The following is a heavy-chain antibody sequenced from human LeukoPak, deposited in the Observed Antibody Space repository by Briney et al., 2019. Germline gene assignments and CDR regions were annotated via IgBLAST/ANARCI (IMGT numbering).Heavy chain of an antibody. V-gene: IGHV3-23*01. D-gene: IGHD3-22*01. CDR1: GFTFSSFE. Sequence: GGSLRLSCAASGFTFSSFEMNWVRQAPGKGLEWVSAISGSGGSTYYADSVKGRFTISRDNSKNTLYLQMNSLRAEDTAVYYCATQGYYDSSGYYLGDYWGQGTLVTVSS. CDR3: ATQGYYDSSGYYLGDY. CDR2: ISGSGGST. J-gene: IGHJ4*02.